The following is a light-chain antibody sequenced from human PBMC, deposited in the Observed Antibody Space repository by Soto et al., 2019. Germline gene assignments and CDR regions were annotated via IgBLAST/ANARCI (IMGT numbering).Light chain of an antibody. Sequence: EIVLTQSPGTLSLSPGERATLSCRATESVVSNYLAWYQLKPGQAPRLLIYDASSRATGIPDRFSGSGSGTDFTLTISSLEPEDFAVYYCQQRSNWPPSITFGQGTRREIK. V-gene: IGKV3D-20*02. CDR2: DAS. CDR1: ESVVSNY. CDR3: QQRSNWPPSIT. J-gene: IGKJ5*01.